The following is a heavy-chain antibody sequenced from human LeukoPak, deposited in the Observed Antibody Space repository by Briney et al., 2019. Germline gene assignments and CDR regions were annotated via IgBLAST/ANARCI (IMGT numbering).Heavy chain of an antibody. J-gene: IGHJ4*02. CDR1: GFTLNNYA. CDR2: ITGSGSST. CDR3: AKDSGSGWYTSMYYFDY. D-gene: IGHD6-19*01. Sequence: PGGSLRLSCAASGFTLNNYAISWVRQAPGKGLEWVSAITGSGSSTKFADSVKGRFTISRDNSKNTVYLQMNSLRAEDTAIYYCAKDSGSGWYTSMYYFDYWGQGTLVTVSS. V-gene: IGHV3-23*01.